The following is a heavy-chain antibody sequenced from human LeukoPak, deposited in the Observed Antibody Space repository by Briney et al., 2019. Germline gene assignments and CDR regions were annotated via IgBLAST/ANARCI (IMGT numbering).Heavy chain of an antibody. Sequence: SETLSLTCTLSGGSFSSSYWGWIRQRPGKGREWIGYIYYSGSTKYNPSLKSRVTISVDTSKKQFSLKLSSVTAADTAVYYCAKSNGYGLVDIWGQGTMVTVSA. V-gene: IGHV4-59*03. CDR2: IYYSGST. CDR3: AKSNGYGLVDI. D-gene: IGHD3-10*01. J-gene: IGHJ3*02. CDR1: GGSFSSSY.